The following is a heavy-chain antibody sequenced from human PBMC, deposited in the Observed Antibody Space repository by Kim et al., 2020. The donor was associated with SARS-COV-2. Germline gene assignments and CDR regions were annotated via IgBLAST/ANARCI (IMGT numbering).Heavy chain of an antibody. CDR3: ARGADGVWWWQTDHQEGYYYVMDG. CDR2: IKQDGSEK. CDR1: GFTFSSYW. J-gene: IGHJ6*02. D-gene: IGHD2-21*01. Sequence: GGSLRLSCAASGFTFSSYWMSWVRQAPGKGLEWVANIKQDGSEKYYVDSVKGRFTISRDNAKNSLYLQMNSLRAEDTAVYYCARGADGVWWWQTDHQEGYYYVMDGWGQGTTVTVSS. V-gene: IGHV3-7*01.